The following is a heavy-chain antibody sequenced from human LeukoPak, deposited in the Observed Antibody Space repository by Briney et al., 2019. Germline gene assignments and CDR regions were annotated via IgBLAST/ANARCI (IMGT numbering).Heavy chain of an antibody. Sequence: GGSLRLSCAASGFTFSSYAMHWVRQAPGKGLEWVAVISYDGSNKYYADSVKGRFTISRDNSKNTLYLQMNSLRAEDTAVYYCATRAYGGYEPYYFDYWGQGTLVTVSS. D-gene: IGHD5-12*01. CDR3: ATRAYGGYEPYYFDY. V-gene: IGHV3-30-3*01. CDR1: GFTFSSYA. CDR2: ISYDGSNK. J-gene: IGHJ4*02.